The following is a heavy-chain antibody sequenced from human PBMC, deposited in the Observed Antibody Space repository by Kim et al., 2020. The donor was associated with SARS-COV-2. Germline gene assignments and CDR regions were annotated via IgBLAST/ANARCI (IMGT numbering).Heavy chain of an antibody. Sequence: ASVKVSCKASGYTFTSYAMHWVRQAPGQRLEWMGWINAGNGNTKYSQKFQGRVTITRDTSASTAYMELSSLRSEDTAVYYCAREGSGSYYYYYGMDVWGQGTTVTVSS. V-gene: IGHV1-3*01. CDR2: INAGNGNT. CDR3: AREGSGSYYYYYGMDV. CDR1: GYTFTSYA. J-gene: IGHJ6*02. D-gene: IGHD3-10*01.